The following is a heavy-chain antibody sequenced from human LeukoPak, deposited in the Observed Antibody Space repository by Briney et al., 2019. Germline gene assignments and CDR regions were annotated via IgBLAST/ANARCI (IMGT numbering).Heavy chain of an antibody. Sequence: SETLSLTCTVSGGSISSSSYYWGWIRQPPGKGLGWIGSIYYSGSTYYNPSLKSRVTISVDTSKNQFSLKLSSVTAADTAVYYCARDFGYSSSWYGYWGQGTLVTVSS. V-gene: IGHV4-39*07. CDR3: ARDFGYSSSWYGY. D-gene: IGHD6-13*01. CDR1: GGSISSSSYY. J-gene: IGHJ4*02. CDR2: IYYSGST.